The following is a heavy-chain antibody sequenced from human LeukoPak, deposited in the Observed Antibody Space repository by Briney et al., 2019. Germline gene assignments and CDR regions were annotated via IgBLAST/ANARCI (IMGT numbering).Heavy chain of an antibody. CDR3: ARDRPRVSYYDSSGYSYFDY. CDR1: GYTLTELS. J-gene: IGHJ4*02. CDR2: IIPILGLA. D-gene: IGHD3-22*01. Sequence: SVKVSCKVSGYTLTELSMHWVRQAPGKGLEWMGRIIPILGLANYAQKFQGRVTITADKSTSTAYMELSSLRSEDTAVYYCARDRPRVSYYDSSGYSYFDYWGQGTLVTVSS. V-gene: IGHV1-69*04.